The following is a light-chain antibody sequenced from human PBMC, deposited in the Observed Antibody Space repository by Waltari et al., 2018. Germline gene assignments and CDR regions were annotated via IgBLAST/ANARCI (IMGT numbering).Light chain of an antibody. CDR2: MAS. Sequence: DIQMTQSPSTLSASVGDRVTLSCRASQNVGTWLAWYQQKPGKAPKLLIYMASSLESGVPSRFSGSGSGTEFTLTISSLQPDDFATYSCQQYSGFSTFGQGTKV. V-gene: IGKV1-5*03. CDR1: QNVGTW. CDR3: QQYSGFST. J-gene: IGKJ2*01.